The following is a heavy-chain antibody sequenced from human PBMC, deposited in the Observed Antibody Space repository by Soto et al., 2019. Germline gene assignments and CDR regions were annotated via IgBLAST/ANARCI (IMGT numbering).Heavy chain of an antibody. CDR1: GGSISSSSNS. CDR2: IYYSGST. V-gene: IGHV4-39*01. Sequence: SETLSLTCSVSGGSISSSSNSWAWIRQSPGKGLEWIGSIYYSGSTYYNPSPKSRVTISVDTSKNQFSLKLSSVTAADTAVYYCARHMGSGWTFDYWGQGTLVTVSS. D-gene: IGHD6-19*01. J-gene: IGHJ4*02. CDR3: ARHMGSGWTFDY.